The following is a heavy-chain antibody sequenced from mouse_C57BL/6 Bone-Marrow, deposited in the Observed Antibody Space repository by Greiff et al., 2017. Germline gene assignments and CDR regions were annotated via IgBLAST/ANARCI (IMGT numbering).Heavy chain of an antibody. Sequence: EVKLVESGGGLVQPGESLKLSCESNEYEFPSHDMSWVRKTPEKRLELVATINSDGGSTYYPDTMERRFIISRDNTKKTLYLQMSSLRSEDTAVYYCGRQSAMITTGAMDYWGQGTSVTVSS. D-gene: IGHD2-4*01. CDR2: INSDGGST. J-gene: IGHJ4*01. V-gene: IGHV5-2*03. CDR1: EYEFPSHD. CDR3: GRQSAMITTGAMDY.